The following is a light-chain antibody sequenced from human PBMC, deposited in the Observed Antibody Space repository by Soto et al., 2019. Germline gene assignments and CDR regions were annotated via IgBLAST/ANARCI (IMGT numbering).Light chain of an antibody. V-gene: IGKV3-15*01. CDR3: QQYDTLPIT. Sequence: EIVLTQSPGTLSLSPGERATLSCRASQSVSTNNLAWYQQRPGQAPRLLIYGASTRATGIPARFSGSGSGTEFTLTISSLQAEDVAVYYCQQYDTLPITFGQGTRLEIK. CDR1: QSVSTNN. CDR2: GAS. J-gene: IGKJ5*01.